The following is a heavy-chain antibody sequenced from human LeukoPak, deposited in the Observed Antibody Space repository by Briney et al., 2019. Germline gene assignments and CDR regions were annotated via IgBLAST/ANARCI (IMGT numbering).Heavy chain of an antibody. V-gene: IGHV3-9*01. D-gene: IGHD3-3*01. CDR1: GFTFDDYA. CDR2: ISWNSGSI. CDR3: AKGSLEWFMYDAFDI. J-gene: IGHJ3*02. Sequence: SGGSLRLSCAASGFTFDDYAMHWVRQAPGKGLEWVSGISWNSGSIGYADSVKGRFTISRDNAKNSLYLQMNSLRAEDTALYYCAKGSLEWFMYDAFDIWGQGTMVTVSS.